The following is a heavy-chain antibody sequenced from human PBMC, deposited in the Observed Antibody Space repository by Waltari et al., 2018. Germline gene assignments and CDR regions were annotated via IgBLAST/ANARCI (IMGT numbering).Heavy chain of an antibody. Sequence: QVQLQESRPGLVKPSQTLSLTCTVSGGSISSGDYYWSWIRQSPGKGLEWIVYIYKSGRTSHNPPRKSRLTISGDTSKTQFSLQLISVPAAATAVYYGARGRIQGYCSTISCYSNWFDPWGQGTLVTVSS. CDR1: GGSISSGDYY. J-gene: IGHJ5*02. CDR2: IYKSGRT. V-gene: IGHV4-30-4*01. CDR3: ARGRIQGYCSTISCYSNWFDP. D-gene: IGHD2-2*01.